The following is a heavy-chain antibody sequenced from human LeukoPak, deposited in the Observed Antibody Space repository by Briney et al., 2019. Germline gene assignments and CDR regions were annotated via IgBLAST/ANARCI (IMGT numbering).Heavy chain of an antibody. J-gene: IGHJ6*03. D-gene: IGHD6-13*01. CDR2: IYSSGGT. V-gene: IGHV4-4*07. Sequence: SETLSLTCTVSGGSISSYYWSWIRQPAGKGLEWIGRIYSSGGTNYNPSLKSRVTMSVDTSKNQFSLRLSSVTAADTAVYYCVRGGSSSWPYYYYYMDVWGKGTTVTVSS. CDR3: VRGGSSSWPYYYYYMDV. CDR1: GGSISSYY.